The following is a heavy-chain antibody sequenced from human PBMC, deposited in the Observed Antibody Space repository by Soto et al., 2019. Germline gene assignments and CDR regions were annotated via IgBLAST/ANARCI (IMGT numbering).Heavy chain of an antibody. CDR2: VYPGDSDT. D-gene: IGHD3-3*01. Sequence: GASLKISCKASGYSFRNYWIGWVRQMPGKGLEWVGTVYPGDSDTRYSPSFEGQVTISADSSITTAYLQWSSLKASDTAMYYCARQQYDFWSGFYYWGQGTLVTVSS. V-gene: IGHV5-51*01. CDR1: GYSFRNYW. J-gene: IGHJ4*02. CDR3: ARQQYDFWSGFYY.